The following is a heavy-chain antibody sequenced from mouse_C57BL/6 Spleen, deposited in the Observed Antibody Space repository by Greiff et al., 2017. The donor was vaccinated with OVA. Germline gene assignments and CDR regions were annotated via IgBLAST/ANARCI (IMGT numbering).Heavy chain of an antibody. Sequence: EVQLQQSGPELVKPGASVKISCKASGYTFTDYYMNWVKQSHGKSLEWIGDINPNNGGTSYNQKFKGKATLTVDKSSSTAYMELRSLTSEDSAVYYCARRGYPYDFDYWGQGTTLTVSS. V-gene: IGHV1-26*01. CDR3: ARRGYPYDFDY. CDR1: GYTFTDYY. CDR2: INPNNGGT. D-gene: IGHD2-14*01. J-gene: IGHJ2*01.